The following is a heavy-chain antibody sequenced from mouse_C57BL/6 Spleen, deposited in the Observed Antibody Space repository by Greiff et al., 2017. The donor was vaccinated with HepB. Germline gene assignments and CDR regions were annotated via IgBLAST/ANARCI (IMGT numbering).Heavy chain of an antibody. CDR1: GYSITSGYY. V-gene: IGHV3-6*01. CDR3: ARERGDYGYDEDAMDY. Sequence: EVKLMESGPGLVKPSQSLSLTCSVTGYSITSGYYWNWIRQFPGNKLEWMGYISYDGSNNYNPSLKNRISITRDTSKNQFFLKLNSVTTEDTATYYCARERGDYGYDEDAMDYWGQGTSVTVSS. CDR2: ISYDGSN. D-gene: IGHD2-2*01. J-gene: IGHJ4*01.